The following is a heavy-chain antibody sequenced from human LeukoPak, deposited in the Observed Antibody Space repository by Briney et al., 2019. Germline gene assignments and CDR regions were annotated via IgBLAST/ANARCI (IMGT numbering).Heavy chain of an antibody. CDR2: ISNGNSPI. D-gene: IGHD3-10*01. J-gene: IGHJ3*02. V-gene: IGHV3-48*01. CDR1: GFTFSSFI. CDR3: AKDHPKFPQLLWFGEFMDDAFDI. Sequence: TGGSLRLSCAASAASGFTFSSFIMNWVRQAPGKGLEWVSYISNGNSPIYYADSVKGRFTISRDNSKNTLYLQMNSLRAEDTAVYYCAKDHPKFPQLLWFGEFMDDAFDIWGQGTMVTVSS.